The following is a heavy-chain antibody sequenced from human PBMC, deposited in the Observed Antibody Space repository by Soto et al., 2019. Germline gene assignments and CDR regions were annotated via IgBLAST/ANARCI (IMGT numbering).Heavy chain of an antibody. CDR1: GYTFTAYY. Sequence: QVQLVQSGAEVKKPGASVRVSCKASGYTFTAYYMHWVRQAPGQGLEWMGWINPNSGGTNYAQKFQGWVTMTRDTSVSTAYMELSRLRSGDTAVYFCARAPAPQYNWFDPWGQGTLVTVSS. V-gene: IGHV1-2*04. CDR3: ARAPAPQYNWFDP. CDR2: INPNSGGT. J-gene: IGHJ5*02.